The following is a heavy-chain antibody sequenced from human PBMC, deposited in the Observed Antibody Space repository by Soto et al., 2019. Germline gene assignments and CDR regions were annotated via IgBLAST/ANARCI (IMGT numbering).Heavy chain of an antibody. CDR2: IYYSGST. Sequence: QVQVQESSPGLVKPSQTLSLTCTVSGGSISSGGYYWSWIRQHPGKSLEWIGYIYYSGSTYYNPSLKSRVTISVDTSKNQFSLKLSSVTAADTAVYYCARAPYCSGGSCYSGFYWGQGTLVTVSS. CDR3: ARAPYCSGGSCYSGFY. V-gene: IGHV4-31*03. D-gene: IGHD2-15*01. J-gene: IGHJ4*02. CDR1: GGSISSGGYY.